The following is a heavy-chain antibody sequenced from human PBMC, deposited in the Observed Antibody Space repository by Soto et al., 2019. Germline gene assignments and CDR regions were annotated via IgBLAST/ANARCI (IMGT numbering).Heavy chain of an antibody. Sequence: GESLKISCKGSGYSFTSYWIGWVRQMPGKGLEWMGIIYPGDSDTRYSPSFQGQVTISADKSISTAYLQWSSLKASDTAMYYCARHPMDYSNFSSYYYYYGMDVWGQGTTVTVSS. J-gene: IGHJ6*02. CDR1: GYSFTSYW. V-gene: IGHV5-51*01. CDR3: ARHPMDYSNFSSYYYYYGMDV. D-gene: IGHD4-4*01. CDR2: IYPGDSDT.